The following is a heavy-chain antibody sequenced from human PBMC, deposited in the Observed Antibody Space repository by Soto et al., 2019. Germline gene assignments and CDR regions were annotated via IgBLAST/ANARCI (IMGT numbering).Heavy chain of an antibody. CDR1: GFTVSSNY. V-gene: IGHV3-66*01. CDR3: ARATYYYGSGSLSPGAFDI. J-gene: IGHJ3*02. CDR2: IYSGGST. Sequence: EVQLVESGGGLVQPGGSLRLSCAASGFTVSSNYMSWVRQAPGKGLEWVSVIYSGGSTYYADSVKGRFTISRDNSKNTLYLQMNSLRAEDTAVYYCARATYYYGSGSLSPGAFDIWGQGTMVTVSS. D-gene: IGHD3-10*01.